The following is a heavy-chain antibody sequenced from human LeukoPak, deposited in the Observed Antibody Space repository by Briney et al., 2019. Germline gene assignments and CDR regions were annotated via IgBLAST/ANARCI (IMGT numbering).Heavy chain of an antibody. CDR3: ARHLSGITGYTYGRGIDY. CDR1: GFTFSSYS. J-gene: IGHJ4*02. D-gene: IGHD5-18*01. Sequence: PGGSLRLSCAASGFTFSSYSMNWVRQAPGKGLEWVSSISSSSSYIYYADSVKGRFTISRDNAKNSLYLQMNSLRAEDTAVYYCARHLSGITGYTYGRGIDYWGQGTLVTVSS. V-gene: IGHV3-21*01. CDR2: ISSSSSYI.